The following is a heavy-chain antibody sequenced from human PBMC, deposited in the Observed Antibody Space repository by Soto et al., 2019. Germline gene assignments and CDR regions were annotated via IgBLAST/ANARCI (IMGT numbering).Heavy chain of an antibody. J-gene: IGHJ6*02. V-gene: IGHV1-2*02. CDR3: ARERYQVISDGMDV. CDR2: TNPETGGT. D-gene: IGHD2-2*01. CDR1: GYTFTGYY. Sequence: QVQLVQSGADVKTPGASVRVSCKASGYTFTGYYVHWVREAPGQGLEWMGWTNPETGGTSYAQKFQGRVNLARDTSINAAYLELSRVRVDDAAVYFCARERYQVISDGMDVWGQGTTVTVSS.